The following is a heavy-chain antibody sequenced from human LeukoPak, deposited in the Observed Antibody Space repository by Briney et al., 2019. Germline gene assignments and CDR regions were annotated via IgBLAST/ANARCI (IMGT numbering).Heavy chain of an antibody. CDR1: GFTFNIYA. CDR2: ASDDGHTQ. J-gene: IGHJ4*02. V-gene: IGHV3-30*15. D-gene: IGHD3-22*01. Sequence: GGSLRLSCAASGFTFNIYAMHWVRQRPGEGLEWVAVASDDGHTQYYADSVKGRFTVSRDNSEHTLDLQVSSLRPEDTATYYCAREGPRQSGYPLFDHWGQGALVRLSS. CDR3: AREGPRQSGYPLFDH.